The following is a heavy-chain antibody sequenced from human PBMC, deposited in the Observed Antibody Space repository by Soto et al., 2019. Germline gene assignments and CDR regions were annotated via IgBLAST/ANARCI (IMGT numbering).Heavy chain of an antibody. Sequence: AVKVSCKASGGTFSSYSISWVRQAPGQGLEWMGGIIPIFGTANYAQKFQGRVTITADESTSTAYMELGSLRSEDTAVYYCAGALYGGNARFDYWGQGTLVTVSS. CDR3: AGALYGGNARFDY. V-gene: IGHV1-69*13. CDR2: IIPIFGTA. J-gene: IGHJ4*02. D-gene: IGHD4-17*01. CDR1: GGTFSSYS.